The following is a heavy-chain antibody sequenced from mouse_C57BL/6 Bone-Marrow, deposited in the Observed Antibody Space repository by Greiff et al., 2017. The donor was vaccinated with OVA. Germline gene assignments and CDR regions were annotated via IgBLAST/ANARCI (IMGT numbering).Heavy chain of an antibody. J-gene: IGHJ4*01. D-gene: IGHD2-1*01. V-gene: IGHV1-9*01. CDR2: ILPGSGST. CDR3: ARDGNYDYYAMDY. CDR1: GYTFTGYW. Sequence: QVHVKQPGAELMKPGASVKLSCKATGYTFTGYWIEWVKQRPGHGLEWIGEILPGSGSTNYNEKFKGKATFTADTSSNTAYMQLSSLTTEDSAIYYCARDGNYDYYAMDYWGQGTSVTVSS.